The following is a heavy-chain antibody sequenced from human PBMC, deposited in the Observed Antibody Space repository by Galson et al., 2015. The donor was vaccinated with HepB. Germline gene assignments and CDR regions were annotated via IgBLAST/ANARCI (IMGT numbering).Heavy chain of an antibody. Sequence: SLRLSCAASGFTFSRYGMHWVRQAPGKGLEWVALISSDGTNKYYADSVKGRFTIPRDNSKNTLYLQMNSLRAEDTAVYYCAKDRPIDYWGQGTLVTVSS. CDR3: AKDRPIDY. D-gene: IGHD6-6*01. CDR1: GFTFSRYG. CDR2: ISSDGTNK. V-gene: IGHV3-30*18. J-gene: IGHJ4*02.